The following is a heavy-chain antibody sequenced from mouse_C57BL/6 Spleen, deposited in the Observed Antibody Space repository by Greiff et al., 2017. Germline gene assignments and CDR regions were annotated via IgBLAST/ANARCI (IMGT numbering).Heavy chain of an antibody. CDR2: IGPGSGST. J-gene: IGHJ2*01. D-gene: IGHD1-1*01. CDR3: ARRGDYYGSSPDY. V-gene: IGHV1-77*01. CDR1: GYTFTDYY. Sequence: QVQLQQSGAELVKPGASVKISCKASGYTFTDYYINWVKQRPGQGLEWIGKIGPGSGSTYYNEKFKGKATLTADKSSSTAYMQLSSLTSEDSAVYVWARRGDYYGSSPDYWGQGTTLTVSS.